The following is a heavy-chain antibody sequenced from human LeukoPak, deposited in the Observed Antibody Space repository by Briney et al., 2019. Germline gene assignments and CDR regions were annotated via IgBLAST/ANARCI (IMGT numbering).Heavy chain of an antibody. CDR3: ARLFDP. J-gene: IGHJ5*02. CDR2: IYTSGST. V-gene: IGHV4-4*09. Sequence: SETLSLTCTVSGGSISSYYWSWIPQPPGKGLEWIGYIYTSGSTNYNPSPKSRVTISVDTSKNQSSLKLSSVTAADTAVYYCARLFDPWGQGTLVTVSS. CDR1: GGSISSYY.